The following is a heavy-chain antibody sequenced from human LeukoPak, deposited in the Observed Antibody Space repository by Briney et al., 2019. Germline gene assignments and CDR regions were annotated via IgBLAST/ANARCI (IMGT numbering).Heavy chain of an antibody. CDR3: ASETQGYAY. CDR1: GYSIISGYY. CDR2: IYHSGST. Sequence: SETLSLTCAVSGYSIISGYYWSWIRQPPGKGLEWIGSIYHSGSTYYKPSLKSRVTISVDTSKNQFSLKLSSVTAADTAVYYCASETQGYAYWGQGTLVTVSS. V-gene: IGHV4-38-2*01. J-gene: IGHJ4*02. D-gene: IGHD5-12*01.